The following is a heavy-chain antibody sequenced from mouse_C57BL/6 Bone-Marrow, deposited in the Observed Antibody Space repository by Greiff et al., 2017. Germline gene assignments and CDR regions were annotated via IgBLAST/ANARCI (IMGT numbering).Heavy chain of an antibody. D-gene: IGHD1-1*01. CDR3: ARGPTVVPYWYFDV. CDR1: DSEVFPIAY. J-gene: IGHJ1*03. CDR2: ILPSIGRT. Sequence: QVQLQQSGSELRSPGSSVKLSCKDSDSEVFPIAYMSWVRQKPGHGFEWIGGILPSIGRTIYGEKFEDKATLDADTLSNTAYLGHSSLTSEDSAIYYCARGPTVVPYWYFDVWGTGTTVTVSS. V-gene: IGHV15-2*01.